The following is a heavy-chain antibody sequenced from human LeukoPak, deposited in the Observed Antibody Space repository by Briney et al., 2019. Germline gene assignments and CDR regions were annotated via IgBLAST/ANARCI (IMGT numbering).Heavy chain of an antibody. CDR2: ISSSSSYI. V-gene: IGHV3-21*01. J-gene: IGHJ4*02. Sequence: PGGSLRLSCAASGFTFDDYTMHWVRQAPGKGLEWVSSISSSSSYIYYADSVKGRFTISRDNAKNSLYLQMNSLRAKDTAVYYCARDGYSSSWSRPFDYWGQGTLVTVSS. D-gene: IGHD6-13*01. CDR3: ARDGYSSSWSRPFDY. CDR1: GFTFDDYT.